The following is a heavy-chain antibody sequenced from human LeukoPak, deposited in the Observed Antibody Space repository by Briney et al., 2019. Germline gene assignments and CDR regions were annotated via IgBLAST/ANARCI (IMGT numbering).Heavy chain of an antibody. CDR1: GGTFSSYA. V-gene: IGHV1-69*04. Sequence: SVKVSCKASGGTFSSYAISWVRQAPGQGLEWMGRIIPILGIANYAQKFQGRVTITADKSTSTAYMELSSLRSEDTAVYYCARDPDYYDSSGYYYSDDAFDIWGQGTMVTVSS. D-gene: IGHD3-22*01. J-gene: IGHJ3*02. CDR3: ARDPDYYDSSGYYYSDDAFDI. CDR2: IIPILGIA.